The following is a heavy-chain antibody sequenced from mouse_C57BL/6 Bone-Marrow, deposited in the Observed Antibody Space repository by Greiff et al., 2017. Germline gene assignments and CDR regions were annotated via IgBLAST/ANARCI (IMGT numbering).Heavy chain of an antibody. D-gene: IGHD1-1*01. J-gene: IGHJ1*03. Sequence: VQLQQSGAELVRPGASVKLSCTASGFNIKDDYMHWVKQRPEQGLEWIGWIDPENGDTEYASQFPGKATITANTASNTAYLQLSSLTSEDTAVYYCTTPYYYGRYFDVWGTGTTVTVSS. CDR3: TTPYYYGRYFDV. CDR2: IDPENGDT. CDR1: GFNIKDDY. V-gene: IGHV14-4*01.